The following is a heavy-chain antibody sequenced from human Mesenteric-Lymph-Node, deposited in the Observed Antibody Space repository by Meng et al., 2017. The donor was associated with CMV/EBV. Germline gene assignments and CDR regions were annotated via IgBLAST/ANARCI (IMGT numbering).Heavy chain of an antibody. V-gene: IGHV1-69*05. D-gene: IGHD3-3*01. Sequence: TFSSYAISWVRQAPGQGLEWMGGIIPIFGTANYAQKFQGRVTITTDESTSTAYMELSSLRSEDTAVYYCARGWTLRFLEVGSWDWFDPWDQGTLVTVSS. CDR1: TFSSYA. CDR2: IIPIFGTA. J-gene: IGHJ5*02. CDR3: ARGWTLRFLEVGSWDWFDP.